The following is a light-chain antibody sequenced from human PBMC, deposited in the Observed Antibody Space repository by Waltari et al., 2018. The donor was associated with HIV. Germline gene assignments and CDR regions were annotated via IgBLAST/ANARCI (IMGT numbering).Light chain of an antibody. CDR1: ALPKKY. V-gene: IGLV3-10*01. CDR3: YSTDSSGNYRM. CDR2: EDS. J-gene: IGLJ3*02. Sequence: SYELTQPPSVSGSPGQTARITCSGDALPKKYAYWYQQKSGQAPVLVIYEDSKRPSGIPARFSGSTSGTMATLIISGAQVGDEADYYCYSTDSSGNYRMFGGGTKLTVL.